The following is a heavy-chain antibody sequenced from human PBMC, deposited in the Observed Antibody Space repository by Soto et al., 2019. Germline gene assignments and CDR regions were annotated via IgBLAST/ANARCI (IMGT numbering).Heavy chain of an antibody. D-gene: IGHD5-12*01. Sequence: GGSLRLSCAASGFTFSSYGMHWVRQAPGKGLEWVAVISYDGSNKYYADSVKGRFTISRDNSKNTLYLQMNSLRAEDTAVYYCSNRGFPNYYYYYMDVWGKGTTVTVSS. V-gene: IGHV3-30*18. CDR3: SNRGFPNYYYYYMDV. CDR2: ISYDGSNK. J-gene: IGHJ6*03. CDR1: GFTFSSYG.